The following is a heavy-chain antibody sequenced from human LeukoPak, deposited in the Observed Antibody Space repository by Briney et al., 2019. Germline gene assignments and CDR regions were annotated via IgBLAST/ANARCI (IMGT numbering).Heavy chain of an antibody. CDR2: IYYSGST. CDR3: ARQPIRAGYYYYMDV. CDR1: GGSISSYY. V-gene: IGHV4-59*08. Sequence: SETLSLTCTVSGGSISSYYWSWIRQPPGKGLEWIGYIYYSGSTNYNPSLKSRVTISVDTSKNQFSLKLSSVTAADTAVYYCARQPIRAGYYYYMDVWGKGTTVTVSS. J-gene: IGHJ6*03.